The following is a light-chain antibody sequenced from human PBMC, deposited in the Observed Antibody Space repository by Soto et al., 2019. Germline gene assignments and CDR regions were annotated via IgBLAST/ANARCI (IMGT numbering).Light chain of an antibody. CDR3: LQDYTYPWT. CDR2: AAY. J-gene: IGKJ1*01. Sequence: AIQMTQSPSSLSASVGDRVTITCRASQGIRNDLGWYQQKPGKAPKLLIYAAYSLQSGVPSRFSGSGSGTDFPLTITSLQPEDFATYYCLQDYTYPWTFGQGTKVEIK. V-gene: IGKV1-6*01. CDR1: QGIRND.